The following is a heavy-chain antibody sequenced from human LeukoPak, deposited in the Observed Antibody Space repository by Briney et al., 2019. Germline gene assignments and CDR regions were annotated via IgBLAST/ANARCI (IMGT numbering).Heavy chain of an antibody. CDR2: ISSSSSYI. CDR1: GFTFSSYS. V-gene: IGHV3-21*01. Sequence: PGGSLRLSCAASGFTFSSYSMNWVRQAPGKGLEWVSSISSSSSYIYYADSVKGRFTISRDNAKNSLYLQMNSLRAEDTAVYYCARESYDSGSYYNNWFDSWGQGTPVTVSS. D-gene: IGHD3-10*01. CDR3: ARESYDSGSYYNNWFDS. J-gene: IGHJ5*01.